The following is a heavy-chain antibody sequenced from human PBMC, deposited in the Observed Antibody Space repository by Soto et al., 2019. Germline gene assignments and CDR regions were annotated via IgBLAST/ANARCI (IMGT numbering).Heavy chain of an antibody. CDR3: ARAVALPGLFYFDF. CDR2: IYHSGST. Sequence: QVQLQESGPRLVRPSETLSLTCAVSGGSTSSTHSWSWVRQPPGKGLEWIAEIYHSGSTNYNPSLKSRATISVDKSKNQFSLKLNSVTAADTAVYFCARAVALPGLFYFDFWGQGTLVTVSS. V-gene: IGHV4-4*02. J-gene: IGHJ4*02. D-gene: IGHD2-21*01. CDR1: GGSTSSTHS.